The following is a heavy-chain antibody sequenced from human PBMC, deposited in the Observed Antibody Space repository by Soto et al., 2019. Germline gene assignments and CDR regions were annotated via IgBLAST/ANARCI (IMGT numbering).Heavy chain of an antibody. V-gene: IGHV1-2*02. CDR2: INPNSGGT. CDR1: GYTFTGYY. CDR3: AGAPASGYDFGYGMAV. J-gene: IGHJ6*02. Sequence: ASVKVSCKDSGYTFTGYYRHWVRQAPGQGLEWMGWINPNSGGTNYAQKFQGRVTMTRDTSISTAYMELSRLRSDDTAVYYCAGAPASGYDFGYGMAVWGQGTTVTVS. D-gene: IGHD5-12*01.